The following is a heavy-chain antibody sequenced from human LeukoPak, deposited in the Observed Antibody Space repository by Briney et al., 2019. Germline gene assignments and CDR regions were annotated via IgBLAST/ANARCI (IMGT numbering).Heavy chain of an antibody. CDR2: ISAYNGNT. J-gene: IGHJ5*02. CDR3: AIELSYGDYRPENWFDP. D-gene: IGHD4-17*01. Sequence: ASVKVSCKASGYTFTNYGISWVRQAPGQGLEWMGWISAYNGNTNYAQKLQGRVTMTTDTSTSTAYMELRSLRSDDTAVYYCAIELSYGDYRPENWFDPWGQGTLVTVSS. CDR1: GYTFTNYG. V-gene: IGHV1-18*01.